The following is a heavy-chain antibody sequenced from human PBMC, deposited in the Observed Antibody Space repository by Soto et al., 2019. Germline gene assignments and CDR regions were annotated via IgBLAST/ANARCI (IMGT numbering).Heavy chain of an antibody. J-gene: IGHJ4*02. D-gene: IGHD3-16*01. CDR2: TSYDGSNK. CDR3: ARWGTTGGLDV. CDR1: GLTFRSYV. Sequence: QVQLVESGGGVVQPGTSLRLSCVGSGLTFRSYVIHWVRQAPGKGLEWVALTSYDGSNKYYDDSVKGRFTISRDNSRNTVDLQMDSLRLEETALYDCARWGTTGGLDVWGQGTLVSVSS. V-gene: IGHV3-30*19.